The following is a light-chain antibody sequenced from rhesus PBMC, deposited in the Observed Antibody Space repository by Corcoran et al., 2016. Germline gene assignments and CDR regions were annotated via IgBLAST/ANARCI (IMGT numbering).Light chain of an antibody. CDR1: QGISIW. V-gene: IGKV1-21*01. CDR3: QQCNSAPWT. Sequence: DIQMTQSPSSLSASVGDRVTITCLASQGISIWVAWYQQKQGKAPKLLVYKAASLQSGVPSRFSGSGSGTDFTITFNSLQPEDFATYDCQQCNSAPWTFGQGTKVDIK. CDR2: KAA. J-gene: IGKJ1*01.